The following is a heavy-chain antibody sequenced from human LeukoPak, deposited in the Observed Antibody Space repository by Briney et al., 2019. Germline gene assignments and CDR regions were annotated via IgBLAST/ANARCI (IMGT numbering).Heavy chain of an antibody. D-gene: IGHD1-26*01. Sequence: GGSLRLSCAASGLTFNNYWMHWVRQAPGKGLEWVAVISNDGSDKYYADSVKGRFTISRDNSKKTLYLQMNSLRAEDTAMYYCARVLSGNYDNYFDYWGRGTLVTVSS. V-gene: IGHV3-30*03. CDR1: GLTFNNYW. CDR2: ISNDGSDK. J-gene: IGHJ4*02. CDR3: ARVLSGNYDNYFDY.